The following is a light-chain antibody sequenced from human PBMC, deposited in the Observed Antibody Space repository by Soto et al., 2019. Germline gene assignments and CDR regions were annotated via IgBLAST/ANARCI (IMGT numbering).Light chain of an antibody. J-gene: IGKJ1*01. CDR3: QQRSNWPPRT. Sequence: EIVLTQSPATLSLSPGERATLSCRASQSVSSYLAWYQQKPAQAPRLLIYDASNRATGIPARFSGSGSVTDFTLTISSLEPEDFAVYYCQQRSNWPPRTFGQGTKVEIK. CDR2: DAS. V-gene: IGKV3-11*01. CDR1: QSVSSY.